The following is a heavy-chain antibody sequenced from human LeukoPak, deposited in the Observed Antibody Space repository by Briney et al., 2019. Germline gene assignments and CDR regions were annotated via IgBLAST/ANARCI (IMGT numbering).Heavy chain of an antibody. CDR1: GYTFTSYD. J-gene: IGHJ4*02. CDR2: MNPKSGNT. D-gene: IGHD3-10*01. Sequence: ASVKVSCKASGYTFTSYDINWVRQATGQGLEWMGWMNPKSGNTGPAQKFQGRVTITADESTSTAYMELSSLRSEDTAVYYCAREVRGVTNFDYWGQGTLVTVSS. V-gene: IGHV1-8*01. CDR3: AREVRGVTNFDY.